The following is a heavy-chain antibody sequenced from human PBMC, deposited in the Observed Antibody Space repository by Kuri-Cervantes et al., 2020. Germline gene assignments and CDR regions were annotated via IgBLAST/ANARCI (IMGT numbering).Heavy chain of an antibody. CDR2: ISYDGTNK. V-gene: IGHV3-30*18. CDR3: AKGELLQGYFDY. Sequence: GGSLRLSCAASGFTFSSYWMSWVRQAPGKGLEWVAVISYDGTNKYYADSVKGRFTISRDNSKNTLYLQMNSLRAEDTAVYYCAKGELLQGYFDYWGQGTLVTVSS. J-gene: IGHJ4*02. D-gene: IGHD1-26*01. CDR1: GFTFSSYW.